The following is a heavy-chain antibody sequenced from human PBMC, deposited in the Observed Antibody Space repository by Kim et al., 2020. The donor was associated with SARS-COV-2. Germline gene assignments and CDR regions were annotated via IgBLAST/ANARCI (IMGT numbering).Heavy chain of an antibody. CDR2: IKQDGSDK. J-gene: IGHJ6*02. CDR1: GFTFSSYW. D-gene: IGHD1-26*01. V-gene: IGHV3-7*01. Sequence: GGSLRLSCAASGFTFSSYWMSWVRQPPGKGLEWVANIKQDGSDKYYVDSVKGRFTISRDNARNSLHVQMNSLRAEDTAGYYCARVGATNLPHFYGMDIWGQGTTVTVSS. CDR3: ARVGATNLPHFYGMDI.